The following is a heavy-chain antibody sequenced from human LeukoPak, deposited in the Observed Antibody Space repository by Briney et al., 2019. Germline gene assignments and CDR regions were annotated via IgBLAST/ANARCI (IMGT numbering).Heavy chain of an antibody. D-gene: IGHD6-13*01. CDR2: IKQDGSEK. Sequence: GGSLRLSCAASGFTFSSYWMSWVRQAPGKGLEWVANIKQDGSEKYYVDSVKGRFTISRDNAKNSLYLQMNSLRAEDTAVYYCARASLAAVNWFDPWGQGTLVTVSS. V-gene: IGHV3-7*01. CDR1: GFTFSSYW. J-gene: IGHJ5*02. CDR3: ARASLAAVNWFDP.